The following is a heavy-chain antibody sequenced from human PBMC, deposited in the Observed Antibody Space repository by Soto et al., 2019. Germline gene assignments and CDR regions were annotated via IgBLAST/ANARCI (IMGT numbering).Heavy chain of an antibody. CDR3: AKGVRFLEWLPSAVQEYYYYYYGMDV. V-gene: IGHV3-30*18. CDR1: GFTFSSYG. J-gene: IGHJ6*02. Sequence: SLRLSCAASGFTFSSYGMHWVRQAPGKGLEWVAVISYDGSNKYYADSVKGRFTISRDNSKNTLYLQMNSLRAEDTAVYYCAKGVRFLEWLPSAVQEYYYYYYGMDVWGQGTTVTVSS. D-gene: IGHD3-3*01. CDR2: ISYDGSNK.